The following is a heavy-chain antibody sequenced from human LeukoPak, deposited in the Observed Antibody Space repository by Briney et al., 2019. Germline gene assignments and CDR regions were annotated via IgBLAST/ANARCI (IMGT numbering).Heavy chain of an antibody. J-gene: IGHJ4*02. Sequence: PGGSLRLSCAASGFTFSSYAMHWVRQAPGKGLEWVAVISYDGSNKYYADSVKGRFTISRDNSKNTLYLQMNSLRAEDTAVYYCARARKWLNSNYFIIDYWGQGTLVTVSS. D-gene: IGHD4-11*01. CDR3: ARARKWLNSNYFIIDY. CDR1: GFTFSSYA. V-gene: IGHV3-30-3*01. CDR2: ISYDGSNK.